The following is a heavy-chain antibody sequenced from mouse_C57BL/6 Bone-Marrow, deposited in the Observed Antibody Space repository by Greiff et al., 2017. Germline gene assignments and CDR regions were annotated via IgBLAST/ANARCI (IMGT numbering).Heavy chain of an antibody. D-gene: IGHD2-3*01. CDR1: GFTFSDFY. J-gene: IGHJ4*01. Sequence: EVQLVESGGGLVQSGRSLRLSCATSGFTFSDFYMEWVRQAPGKGLEWIAASRNKANDYTTEYSASVKGRFIVSRDTSQSILYLQMNALRAEDTAIYYCARGNDGYYAMDYWGQGTSVTVSS. V-gene: IGHV7-1*01. CDR2: SRNKANDYTT. CDR3: ARGNDGYYAMDY.